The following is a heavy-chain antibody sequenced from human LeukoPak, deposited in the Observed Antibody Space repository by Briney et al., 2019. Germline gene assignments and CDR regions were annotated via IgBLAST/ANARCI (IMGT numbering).Heavy chain of an antibody. Sequence: GGSLRLSCAASGFSFSDYYMSWIRQAPGKGLEWVSYVSNSGSTIYYADSVKGRFTISRDNAKNSLYLQMNSLRAEDTAVYYCARQYALAFDYWGQGTLLTVSS. CDR3: ARQYALAFDY. D-gene: IGHD2-2*01. V-gene: IGHV3-11*01. J-gene: IGHJ4*02. CDR1: GFSFSDYY. CDR2: VSNSGSTI.